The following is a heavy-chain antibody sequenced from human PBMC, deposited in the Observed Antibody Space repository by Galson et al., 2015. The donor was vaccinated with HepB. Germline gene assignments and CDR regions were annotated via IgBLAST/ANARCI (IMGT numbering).Heavy chain of an antibody. CDR3: VKAEYYYDSSGYYFPPLYDAFDI. Sequence: SLRLSCAASGFTFSSYAMHWVRQAPGKGLEYVSAISSNGGSTYYADSVKGRFTISRDNSKNTLYLQMSSLRAEDTAVYYCVKAEYYYDSSGYYFPPLYDAFDIWGQGTMVTVSS. D-gene: IGHD3-22*01. CDR1: GFTFSSYA. CDR2: ISSNGGST. V-gene: IGHV3-64D*06. J-gene: IGHJ3*02.